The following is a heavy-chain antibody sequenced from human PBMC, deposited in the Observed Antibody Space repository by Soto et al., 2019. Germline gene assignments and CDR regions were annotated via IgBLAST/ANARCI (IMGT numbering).Heavy chain of an antibody. D-gene: IGHD6-19*01. CDR2: VIPVFGIA. V-gene: IGHV1-69*17. CDR1: GGNPSNSA. J-gene: IGHJ6*02. Sequence: VQLLQSGAEVKKSGSSVKVSCKASGGNPSNSAFSWVRQAPGQGLEWVGGVIPVFGIAKYAQSLRGTVTTTADKSTNPACTELSSLRSDDTAVYFCARRRIGVAGSRAYYAWDVWGQGTRVTFS. CDR3: ARRRIGVAGSRAYYAWDV.